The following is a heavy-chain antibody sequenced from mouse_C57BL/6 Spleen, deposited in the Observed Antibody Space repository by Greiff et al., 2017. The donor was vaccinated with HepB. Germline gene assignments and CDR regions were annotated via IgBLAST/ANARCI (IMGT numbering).Heavy chain of an antibody. CDR1: GYTFPDYY. Sequence: VQLQQSGPVLVKPGASVKMSCTASGYTFPDYYMNWVKQSHGKCLEWIGVINPYNGGTSYNQKFKGKATLTVDKSSSTAYMELNSLTSEDSAVYYCAREFITTSGFAYWGQGTLVTVSA. J-gene: IGHJ3*01. CDR3: AREFITTSGFAY. CDR2: INPYNGGT. D-gene: IGHD1-1*01. V-gene: IGHV1-19*01.